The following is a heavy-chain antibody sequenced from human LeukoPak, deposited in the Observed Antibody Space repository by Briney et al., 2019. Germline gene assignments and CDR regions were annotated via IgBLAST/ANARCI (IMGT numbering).Heavy chain of an antibody. CDR1: GFTFSSYW. CDR3: ASDGDTMAFGY. J-gene: IGHJ4*02. V-gene: IGHV3-74*01. Sequence: GGSLRDSCAASGFTFSSYWMHWVRQAPGKGLVWVSRINTDGTSTSYADSVKGRFTISRDNAKNTLYVQMNSLRAEDTAGYYCASDGDTMAFGYRGEGELVTVSS. D-gene: IGHD2-21*02. CDR2: INTDGTST.